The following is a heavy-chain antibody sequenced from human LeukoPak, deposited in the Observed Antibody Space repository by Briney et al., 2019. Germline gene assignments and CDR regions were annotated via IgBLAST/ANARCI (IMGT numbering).Heavy chain of an antibody. Sequence: SETLSLTCTVSGGSIRNYYWSWIRQPPGKGLEWIGYVYYRGNTDYNPFLESRVTISVDTSKNEFSLKLSSVTAADTAVYYCARDEARVLDYWGQGTLVTVSS. CDR3: ARDEARVLDY. V-gene: IGHV4-59*01. CDR2: VYYRGNT. CDR1: GGSIRNYY. J-gene: IGHJ4*02.